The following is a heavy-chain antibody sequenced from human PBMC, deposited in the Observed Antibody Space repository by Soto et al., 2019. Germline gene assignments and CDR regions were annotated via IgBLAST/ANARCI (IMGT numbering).Heavy chain of an antibody. CDR1: GGSISSYY. CDR2: SYYSGST. D-gene: IGHD2-2*01. J-gene: IGHJ5*02. V-gene: IGHV4-59*12. CDR3: ARASKGPAAIAFDP. Sequence: SETLSLTCTVSGGSISSYYWSWIRQPPGKGLEWIGDSYYSGSTNYNPSLKSRVTISVDTSKNQFSLKLSSVTAADTAVYYCARASKGPAAIAFDPWGQGTLVTVSS.